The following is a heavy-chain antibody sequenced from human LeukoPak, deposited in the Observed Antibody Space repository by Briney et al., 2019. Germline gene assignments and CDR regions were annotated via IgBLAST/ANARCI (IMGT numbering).Heavy chain of an antibody. CDR3: ARGAHKRDDYGGFFDY. D-gene: IGHD4-23*01. CDR2: ISYDGIYK. Sequence: PGGSLRLSGAASGFTFNNYALHWVRQAPGKGLEWVAVISYDGIYKDYGDSVKGRFTISRDNSKNTLYLQMNSLRAEDTAVYYCARGAHKRDDYGGFFDYWGQKTLVTVSS. J-gene: IGHJ4*02. V-gene: IGHV3-30*04. CDR1: GFTFNNYA.